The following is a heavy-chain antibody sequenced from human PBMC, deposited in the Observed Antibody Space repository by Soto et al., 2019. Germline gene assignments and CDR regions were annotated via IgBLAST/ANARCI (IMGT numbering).Heavy chain of an antibody. V-gene: IGHV5-51*01. CDR1: VYSFTSYW. Sequence: GESLKISCKGSVYSFTSYWIGWVRQMPGKGLEWMGIIYPGDSDTRYSPSFQGQVTISADKSIGTAYLQWSSLKASDTAMYYCARQNYDILTGYHHTNWFDPWGQGTLVTVSS. J-gene: IGHJ5*02. CDR2: IYPGDSDT. D-gene: IGHD3-9*01. CDR3: ARQNYDILTGYHHTNWFDP.